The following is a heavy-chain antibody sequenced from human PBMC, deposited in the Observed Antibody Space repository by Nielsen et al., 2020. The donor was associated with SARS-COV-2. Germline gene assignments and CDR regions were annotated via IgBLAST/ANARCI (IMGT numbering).Heavy chain of an antibody. CDR1: GFPFSTYA. V-gene: IGHV3-23*01. Sequence: GESLKISCAASGFPFSTYAMSWVRQAPGKGLEWVSMISGSGDSTNYADSVRGRFTISRDNSKNTLSLQMNSLRAEDTAVYYCAKDLQDGYNSADIDYWGQGTLVTVSS. CDR2: ISGSGDST. CDR3: AKDLQDGYNSADIDY. D-gene: IGHD5-24*01. J-gene: IGHJ4*02.